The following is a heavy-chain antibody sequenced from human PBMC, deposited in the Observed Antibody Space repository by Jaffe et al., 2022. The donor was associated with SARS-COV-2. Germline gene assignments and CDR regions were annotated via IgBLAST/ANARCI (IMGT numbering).Heavy chain of an antibody. V-gene: IGHV5-10-1*03. J-gene: IGHJ6*02. Sequence: EVQLVQSGAEVKKPGESLRISCKGSGYSFTSYWISWVRQMPGKGLEWMGRIDPSDSYTNYSPSFQGHVTISADKSISTAYLQWSSLKASDTAMYYCARQVRSYYDFWSGYLDTHYYGMDVWGQGTTVTVSS. CDR1: GYSFTSYW. D-gene: IGHD3-3*01. CDR3: ARQVRSYYDFWSGYLDTHYYGMDV. CDR2: IDPSDSYT.